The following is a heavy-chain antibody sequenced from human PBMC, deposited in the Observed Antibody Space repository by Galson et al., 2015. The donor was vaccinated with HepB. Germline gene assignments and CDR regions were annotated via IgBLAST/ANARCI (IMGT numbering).Heavy chain of an antibody. J-gene: IGHJ4*02. V-gene: IGHV4-59*08. CDR3: TRSSDVVSTYY. CDR2: IIYCGTT. Sequence: ETLSLTCAVSGGSICSNYCTWVRQPPGKGLGWIEYIIYCGTTKYNPSLESRVTISVDTSKNLFSLNLRSVTAADTAVYYCTRSSDVVSTYYWGQGTLVTVSS. CDR1: GGSICSNY. D-gene: IGHD5/OR15-5a*01.